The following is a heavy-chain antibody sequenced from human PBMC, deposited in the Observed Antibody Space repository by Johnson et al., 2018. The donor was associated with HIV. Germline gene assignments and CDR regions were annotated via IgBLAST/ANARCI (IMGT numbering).Heavy chain of an antibody. CDR3: ARETSPYYYDSSGYYSHDAFDI. V-gene: IGHV3-66*03. Sequence: VQLVESGGGLIQPGGSLRLSCAASGFTVSSNYMSWVRQAPGKGLEWVSVIYSGGSTYYADSVKGRFTISRDNSKNTLYLQMGSLRAEDMAVYYCARETSPYYYDSSGYYSHDAFDIWGQGTMVTVSS. CDR1: GFTVSSNY. D-gene: IGHD3-22*01. CDR2: IYSGGST. J-gene: IGHJ3*02.